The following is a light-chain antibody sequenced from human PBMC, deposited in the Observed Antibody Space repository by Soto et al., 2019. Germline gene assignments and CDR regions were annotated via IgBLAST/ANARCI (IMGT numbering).Light chain of an antibody. V-gene: IGKV1-39*01. Sequence: DFQLTQSPSSLTASVGDRVTITCQASQRISRFLNWYQQKPGKAPKLLIFATSTLVNGVPSRFSGDGSGTDFSLTISDLQAEDFATYYCQQSYSLLWTFGQGTKVDI. CDR3: QQSYSLLWT. CDR2: ATS. J-gene: IGKJ1*01. CDR1: QRISRF.